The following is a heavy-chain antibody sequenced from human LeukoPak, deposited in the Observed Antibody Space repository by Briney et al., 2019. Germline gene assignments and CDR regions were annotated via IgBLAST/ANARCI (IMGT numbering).Heavy chain of an antibody. V-gene: IGHV1-18*01. CDR2: ISAYNGNT. CDR1: GYTFTSYG. J-gene: IGHJ4*02. D-gene: IGHD2-15*01. Sequence: ASVKVSCKASGYTFTSYGISWVRQAPGQGLEWMGWISAYNGNTNYAQKLQGRVTMTRDTSISTAYMELSRLRSDDTAVYYCARDDADCSGGSCLDYWGQGTLVTVSS. CDR3: ARDDADCSGGSCLDY.